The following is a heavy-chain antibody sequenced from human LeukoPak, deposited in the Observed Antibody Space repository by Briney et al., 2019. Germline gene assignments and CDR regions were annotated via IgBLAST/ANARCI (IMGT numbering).Heavy chain of an antibody. V-gene: IGHV3-23*01. J-gene: IGHJ5*02. Sequence: GGSRRLSCAASGFTFSSNAMSWFRQAPGKGLEWVSAISGSGGSTYYAGSVKGRFTISRDNSKNTLYLQMNSLRTEDTAVYYCAKGRIASAENWFDPWGQGTLVTVSS. CDR2: ISGSGGST. CDR3: AKGRIASAENWFDP. D-gene: IGHD6-13*01. CDR1: GFTFSSNA.